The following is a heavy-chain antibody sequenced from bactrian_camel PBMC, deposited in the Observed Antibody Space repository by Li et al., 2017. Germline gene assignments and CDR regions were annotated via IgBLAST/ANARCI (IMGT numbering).Heavy chain of an antibody. D-gene: IGHD1*01. CDR2: IHRSDET. CDR1: EYTSTTNC. CDR3: ALGDGFSCYRLGRYVEQ. J-gene: IGHJ4*01. V-gene: IGHV3S53*01. Sequence: HVQLVESGGGSVQSGGSLTLSCVASEYTSTTNCLGWFRQTPGKEREEVATIHRSDETTYADSVKGRFTISRDNARNTLILQMASLKTEDTGMYYCALGDGFSCYRLGRYVEQWGQGTQVTVS.